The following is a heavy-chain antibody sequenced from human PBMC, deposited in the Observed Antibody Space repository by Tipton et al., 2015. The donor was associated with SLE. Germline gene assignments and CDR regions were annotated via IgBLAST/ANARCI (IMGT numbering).Heavy chain of an antibody. CDR3: AREQLADFYYYGMDV. Sequence: TLSLTCAVYGGPFSGYYWSWIRQPPGKGLEWIGEINHSGSTKYNPSLKSRVTISVDTSKNHFSLKLSSVTAADTAVYYCAREQLADFYYYGMDVWGLGTTVTVSS. CDR1: GGPFSGYY. V-gene: IGHV4-34*01. D-gene: IGHD6-6*01. J-gene: IGHJ6*02. CDR2: INHSGST.